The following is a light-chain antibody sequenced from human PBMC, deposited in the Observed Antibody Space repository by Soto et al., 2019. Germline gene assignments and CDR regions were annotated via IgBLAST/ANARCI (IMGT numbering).Light chain of an antibody. Sequence: EIVLTQSPGTLSLSPGERATLSCRASQSVNSNYLAWYQQKPGQSPRLLMYGTSTRATGIPDRFSGSGSGTAFTLTISSLEPEDFAVYYCQQYDESFRTFGQGTKVEIK. CDR2: GTS. J-gene: IGKJ1*01. CDR3: QQYDESFRT. CDR1: QSVNSNY. V-gene: IGKV3-20*01.